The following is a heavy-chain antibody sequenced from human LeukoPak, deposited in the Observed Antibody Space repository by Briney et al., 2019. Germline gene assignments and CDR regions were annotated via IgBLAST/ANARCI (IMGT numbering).Heavy chain of an antibody. D-gene: IGHD6-13*01. CDR2: IYYSGST. J-gene: IGHJ4*02. CDR3: ARGMQQLYHFDS. V-gene: IGHV4-59*01. Sequence: SETLSLTCAVSGGSISSYYWSWLRQPPGKGLEWIGYIYYSGSTNYNPSLKSRVTISVDTSKNHFSLKLVCVTAADTAVYYCARGMQQLYHFDSWGRGTLVTVSS. CDR1: GGSISSYY.